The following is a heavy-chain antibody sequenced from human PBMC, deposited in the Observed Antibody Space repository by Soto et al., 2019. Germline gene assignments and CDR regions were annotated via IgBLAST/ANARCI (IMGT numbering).Heavy chain of an antibody. Sequence: QVQLQESGPGLVKPSGTLSLPCVVSGGSIRSSHWWSWVRQPPGKGLEWIGEIFHIGHTNYNPSLKGRVTISLDQSKNQFSLKMTSVTAADTAVFYCARREYGMDVWGQGTTVTVSS. V-gene: IGHV4-4*02. CDR1: GGSIRSSHW. D-gene: IGHD1-26*01. J-gene: IGHJ6*02. CDR3: ARREYGMDV. CDR2: IFHIGHT.